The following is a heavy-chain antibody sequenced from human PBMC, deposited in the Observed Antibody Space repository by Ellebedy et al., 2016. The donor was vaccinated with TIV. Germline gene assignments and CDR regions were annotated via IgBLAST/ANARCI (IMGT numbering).Heavy chain of an antibody. CDR1: GFTFSSYS. CDR3: ARDKRGYFDY. CDR2: ISSSSSTI. V-gene: IGHV3-48*04. Sequence: GGSLRLXXAASGFTFSSYSMNWVRQAPGKGLEWVSYISSSSSTIYYADSVKGRFTISRDNAKNSLYLQMNSLRAEDTAVYYCARDKRGYFDYWGQGTLVTVSS. D-gene: IGHD1-1*01. J-gene: IGHJ4*02.